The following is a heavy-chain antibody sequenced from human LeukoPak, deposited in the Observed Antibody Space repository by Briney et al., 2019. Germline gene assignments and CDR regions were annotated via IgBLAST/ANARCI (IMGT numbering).Heavy chain of an antibody. CDR2: VCGSGGST. CDR1: GFTFCSFS. CDR3: AKDRSWAATTTRLYSFDY. V-gene: IGHV3-23*01. Sequence: GVSLRLSCAASGFTFCSFSMKWLPQAPGKGLEWVSGVCGSGGSTSYADYVKVRLTISRANSKNTLYLQMSSLRAEDTAVYYCAKDRSWAATTTRLYSFDYWGQGTLVTVSS. D-gene: IGHD1-26*01. J-gene: IGHJ4*02.